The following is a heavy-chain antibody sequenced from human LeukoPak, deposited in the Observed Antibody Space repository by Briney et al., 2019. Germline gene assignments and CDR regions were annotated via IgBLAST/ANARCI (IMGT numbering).Heavy chain of an antibody. CDR3: AAMTTVTMYSYFFDS. Sequence: PSETLSLTCTVSSSSITSGDFWGWIRQPPGKGLEWIGSIYHSGNTYYNPSLKSRVTISVDTSKNQFSLRLTSVTAADTAIYYCAAMTTVTMYSYFFDSWGQGTLLTVSS. CDR2: IYHSGNT. CDR1: SSSITSGDF. J-gene: IGHJ4*02. V-gene: IGHV4-38-2*02. D-gene: IGHD4-17*01.